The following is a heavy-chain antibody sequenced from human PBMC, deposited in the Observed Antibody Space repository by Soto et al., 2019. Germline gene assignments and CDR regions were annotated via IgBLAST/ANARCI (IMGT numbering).Heavy chain of an antibody. CDR2: IYYSGST. CDR3: ARLGDYSLPYYFDY. D-gene: IGHD4-17*01. J-gene: IGHJ4*02. Sequence: ASETLSLTCAVYGGSISSYYWSWIRQPPGKGLEWIGYIYYSGSTNYNPSLKSRVTISVDTSKNQFSLKLSSVTAADTAVYYCARLGDYSLPYYFDYWGQGTLVTVSS. CDR1: GGSISSYY. V-gene: IGHV4-59*08.